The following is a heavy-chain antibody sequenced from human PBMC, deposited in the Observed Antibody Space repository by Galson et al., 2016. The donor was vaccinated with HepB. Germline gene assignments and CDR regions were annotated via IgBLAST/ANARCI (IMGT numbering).Heavy chain of an antibody. CDR3: ARHSISAWPADFDY. V-gene: IGHV5-51*01. D-gene: IGHD6-19*01. J-gene: IGHJ4*02. CDR1: GYSFASYW. Sequence: QSGAEVKKPGESLQISCKGSGYSFASYWIGWVRQMPGKGLEWMGIIYPGQSETRYSPSFQGQVSISADKSISTAYLEWSSLKASDTAMYYCARHSISAWPADFDYWGQGTLVSVSS. CDR2: IYPGQSET.